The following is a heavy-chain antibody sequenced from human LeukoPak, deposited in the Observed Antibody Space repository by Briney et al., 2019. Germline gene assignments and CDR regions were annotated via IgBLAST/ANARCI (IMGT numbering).Heavy chain of an antibody. CDR1: GYTFTSYG. CDR2: ISAYNGNT. Sequence: ASVKVSCKASGYTFTSYGISRVRQAPGQGLEWMGWISAYNGNTNYAQKLQGRVTMSTDTSTSTAYMELRSLRSDDTAVYYCARGGMLPGIAVAENYWGQGTLVTVSS. J-gene: IGHJ4*02. D-gene: IGHD6-19*01. CDR3: ARGGMLPGIAVAENY. V-gene: IGHV1-18*01.